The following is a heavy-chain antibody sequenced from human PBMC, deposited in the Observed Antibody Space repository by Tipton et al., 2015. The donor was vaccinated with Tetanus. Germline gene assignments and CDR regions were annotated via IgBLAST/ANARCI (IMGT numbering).Heavy chain of an antibody. CDR1: GGSISSYY. J-gene: IGHJ6*02. D-gene: IGHD1-26*01. V-gene: IGHV4-59*01. CDR3: ARDGKDIHYYYYGMDV. Sequence: TLSLTCTVSGGSISSYYWSWIRQPPGKGLEWIGYIYYSGSTNYNPSLKSRVTISVDTSKNQFSLKLSSVTAADTAVYYCARDGKDIHYYYYGMDVWGQGTTVTVSS. CDR2: IYYSGST.